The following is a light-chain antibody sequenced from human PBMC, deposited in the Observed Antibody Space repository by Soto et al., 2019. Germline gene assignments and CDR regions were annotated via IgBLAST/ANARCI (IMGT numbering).Light chain of an antibody. Sequence: QSALTQPASXXXXXXXXXXXXCTGTSSDVGGYNYVSWYQQHPGKAPKLMIYEVSNRPSGVSNRFSGSKSGNTASLTISGLQAEDEADYYCSSYTSSSTVVFGGGTKLTVL. J-gene: IGLJ2*01. V-gene: IGLV2-14*01. CDR3: SSYTSSSTVV. CDR1: SSDVGGYNY. CDR2: EVS.